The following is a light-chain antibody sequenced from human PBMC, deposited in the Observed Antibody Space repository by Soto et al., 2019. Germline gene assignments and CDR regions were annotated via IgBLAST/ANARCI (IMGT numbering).Light chain of an antibody. J-gene: IGKJ1*01. CDR3: QKYNSAQWT. Sequence: DIQMTQSPSSLSASVGDRVTITCRARQGISTYLDWYQQKPGKVPKLLIYAASTLQSGVPSRFSGSGSGTEFTLTISSLQPEDVATDYCQKYNSAQWTFGQGTKVEIK. CDR2: AAS. V-gene: IGKV1-27*01. CDR1: QGISTY.